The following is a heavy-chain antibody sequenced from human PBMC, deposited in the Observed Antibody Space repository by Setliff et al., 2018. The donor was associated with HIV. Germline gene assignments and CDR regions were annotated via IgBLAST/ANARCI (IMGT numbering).Heavy chain of an antibody. Sequence: GASVKVSCKVSGYTLTELSRHWVRQAPGKGLEWMGGFDPEDGETIYAQKFQGRVTMTEDTSTDTAYMELSSLRSEDTAVYYCATVRYGPGYSYAQDAFDIWGQGTMVTVS. CDR2: FDPEDGET. CDR1: GYTLTELS. J-gene: IGHJ3*02. D-gene: IGHD5-18*01. CDR3: ATVRYGPGYSYAQDAFDI. V-gene: IGHV1-24*01.